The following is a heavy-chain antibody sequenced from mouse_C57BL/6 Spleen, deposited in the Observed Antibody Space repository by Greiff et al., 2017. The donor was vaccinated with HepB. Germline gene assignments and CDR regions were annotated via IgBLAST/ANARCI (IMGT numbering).Heavy chain of an antibody. D-gene: IGHD3-3*01. CDR1: GFNIKDYY. CDR2: IDPEDGVT. Sequence: VQLQQSGAELVKSGASVKLSCTASGFNIKDYYMHWVKQRTEQGLEWIGRIDPEDGVTKYAPKFQGKATITADTSSNTADLQLSSLTSEDTAVYYCARERTLAYWGQGTLVTVAA. V-gene: IGHV14-2*01. CDR3: ARERTLAY. J-gene: IGHJ3*01.